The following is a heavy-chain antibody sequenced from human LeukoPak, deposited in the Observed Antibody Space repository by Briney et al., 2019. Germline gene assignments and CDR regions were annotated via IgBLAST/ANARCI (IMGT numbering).Heavy chain of an antibody. CDR3: AKGTTMYAFDI. Sequence: GGSLRLSCAASGLTFDHYVMHWVRQAPGKGLEWVSLISGDGGSTYYADSVKGRLTISRDNSKNSLYLQMNSLTTEDTALYFCAKGTTMYAFDIWGQGTTVTLSS. CDR1: GLTFDHYV. D-gene: IGHD1-1*01. J-gene: IGHJ3*02. V-gene: IGHV3-43*02. CDR2: ISGDGGST.